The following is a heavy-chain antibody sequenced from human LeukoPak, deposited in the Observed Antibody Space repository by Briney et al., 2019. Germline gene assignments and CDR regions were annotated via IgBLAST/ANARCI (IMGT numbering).Heavy chain of an antibody. CDR3: ARDRSDGSGYYTDY. V-gene: IGHV4-59*12. CDR1: GGSISSYY. J-gene: IGHJ4*02. CDR2: IYYSGST. D-gene: IGHD3-22*01. Sequence: PPETLSLTCTVSGGSISSYYWSWIRQPPGKGLEWIGYIYYSGSTNYNPSLKSRVTISVDTSKNQFSLKLSSVTAADTAVYYCARDRSDGSGYYTDYWGQGTLVTVSS.